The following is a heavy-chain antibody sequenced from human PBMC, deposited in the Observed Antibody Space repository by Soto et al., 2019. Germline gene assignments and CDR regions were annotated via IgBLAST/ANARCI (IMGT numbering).Heavy chain of an antibody. V-gene: IGHV1-69*01. Sequence: QVQLVQSGAEVKKPGSSVKVSCKASGGTFSSYAISWVRQAPGQGLEWMGGIIPIFGTANYAQKYQGRVTITANESTITANRELSSLRSENTAVDYCAREQAVVAATSSFDYWGQGTLVTVSS. CDR1: GGTFSSYA. CDR2: IIPIFGTA. J-gene: IGHJ4*02. D-gene: IGHD2-15*01. CDR3: AREQAVVAATSSFDY.